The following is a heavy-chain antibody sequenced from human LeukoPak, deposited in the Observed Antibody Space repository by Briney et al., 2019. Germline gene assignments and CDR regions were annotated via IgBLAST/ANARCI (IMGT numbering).Heavy chain of an antibody. V-gene: IGHV4-59*01. D-gene: IGHD2-15*01. CDR3: ASPNCSGGSCYFNS. J-gene: IGHJ4*02. Sequence: SETLSLTCTVSGGSISSYYWSWIRQPPGKGLEWIGYIYYSGSTNYNPSLKSRVTISVDTSKNQFSLKLSSVTAADTAVYYCASPNCSGGSCYFNSWGRGTLVTVSS. CDR1: GGSISSYY. CDR2: IYYSGST.